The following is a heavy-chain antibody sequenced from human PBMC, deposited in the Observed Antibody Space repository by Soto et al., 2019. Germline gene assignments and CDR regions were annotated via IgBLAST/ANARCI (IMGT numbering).Heavy chain of an antibody. V-gene: IGHV4-59*12. CDR3: AREGITGTTYWFDP. CDR2: IHYSGST. D-gene: IGHD1-7*01. Sequence: SETLSLTCTVSGGSIRGYDWSWIRQPPGMGLEWIGYIHYSGSTKYNPSLKSRVTISVDTSQKQFSLQLNSVTPEDTAVYYCAREGITGTTYWFDPWGQGTLVTVSS. CDR1: GGSIRGYD. J-gene: IGHJ5*02.